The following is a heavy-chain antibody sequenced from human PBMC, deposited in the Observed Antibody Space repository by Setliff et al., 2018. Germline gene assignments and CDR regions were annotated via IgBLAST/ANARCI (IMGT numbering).Heavy chain of an antibody. J-gene: IGHJ5*02. CDR2: IYHSGST. CDR3: ARLYIVVVVAATPAWFDP. V-gene: IGHV4-30-4*01. Sequence: PSETLSLTCTVSGGSISSDTYYWGWIRQPPGKGLEWIGYIYHSGSTYYNPSLKSRVTISVDTSKNQCFLKLSSVTAADTAVYYCARLYIVVVVAATPAWFDPWGQGTLVTASS. CDR1: GGSISSDTYY. D-gene: IGHD2-15*01.